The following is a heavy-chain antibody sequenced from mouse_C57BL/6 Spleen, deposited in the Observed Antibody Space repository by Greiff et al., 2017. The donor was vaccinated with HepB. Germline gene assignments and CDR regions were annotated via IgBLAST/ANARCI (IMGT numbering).Heavy chain of an antibody. J-gene: IGHJ2*01. V-gene: IGHV1-52*01. CDR1: GYTFTSYW. D-gene: IGHD2-5*01. CDR3: ARRDSNYGFDY. CDR2: IDPSDSET. Sequence: VQLQQPGAELVRPGSSVKLSCKASGYTFTSYWMHWVKQRPIQGLEWIGNIDPSDSETHYNQKFKDKATLTVDKSSSTAYMQLSSLTSEDSAVYYCARRDSNYGFDYWGQGTTLTVSS.